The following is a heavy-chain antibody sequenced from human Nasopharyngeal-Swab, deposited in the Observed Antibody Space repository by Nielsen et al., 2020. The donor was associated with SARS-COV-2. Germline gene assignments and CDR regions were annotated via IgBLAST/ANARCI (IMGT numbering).Heavy chain of an antibody. J-gene: IGHJ4*02. Sequence: ASVKVSCKASGYTFTSYYMHWVRQAPGQGLEWMGIISPSGGSTSYAQKFQGRVTMTRDTSTSTVYMELSSLRSEDTAVYYCARDLWAVGATSNWGQGTLVTVSS. CDR2: ISPSGGST. V-gene: IGHV1-46*01. D-gene: IGHD1-26*01. CDR3: ARDLWAVGATSN. CDR1: GYTFTSYY.